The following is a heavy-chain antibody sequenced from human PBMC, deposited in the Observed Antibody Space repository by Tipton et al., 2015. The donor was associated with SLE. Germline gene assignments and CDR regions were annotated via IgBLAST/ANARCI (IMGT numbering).Heavy chain of an antibody. CDR2: IHTSGIT. V-gene: IGHV4-59*10. CDR1: GGSFSDYY. J-gene: IGHJ6*02. Sequence: TLSLTCAVYGGSFSDYYWSWIRQPAGKGLEWIGRIHTSGITNYNPSLKSRVTISLDTSKNQISLKLSSVTAADTAVYYCARGDYYYGMDVWGQGTTVTVS. CDR3: ARGDYYYGMDV.